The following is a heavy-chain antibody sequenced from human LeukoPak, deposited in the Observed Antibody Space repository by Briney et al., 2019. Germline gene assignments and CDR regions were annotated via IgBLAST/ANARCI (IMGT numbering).Heavy chain of an antibody. CDR3: ARVSGRQWLGNDAFDI. J-gene: IGHJ3*02. CDR1: GYTFTSYG. V-gene: IGHV1-18*01. D-gene: IGHD6-19*01. Sequence: ASVKASCKASGYTFTSYGISWVRQAPGQGLEWMGWISAYNGNTNYAQKLQGRVTMTTDTSTSTAYMELRSLRSDDTAVYYCARVSGRQWLGNDAFDIWGQGTMVTVSS. CDR2: ISAYNGNT.